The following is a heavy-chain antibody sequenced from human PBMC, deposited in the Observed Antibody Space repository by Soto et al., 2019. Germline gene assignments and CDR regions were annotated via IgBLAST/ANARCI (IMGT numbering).Heavy chain of an antibody. CDR3: ARREDGSGSYYYYYGMDV. CDR2: IYPGDSDT. J-gene: IGHJ6*02. D-gene: IGHD3-10*01. Sequence: GESLKISCKGSGYSFTSYWIGWVRQMPGKGLEWMGIIYPGDSDTRYSPSFQGQVTISADKSISTAYLQWSSLKASDTAMYYFARREDGSGSYYYYYGMDVWGQGTTVTVSS. V-gene: IGHV5-51*01. CDR1: GYSFTSYW.